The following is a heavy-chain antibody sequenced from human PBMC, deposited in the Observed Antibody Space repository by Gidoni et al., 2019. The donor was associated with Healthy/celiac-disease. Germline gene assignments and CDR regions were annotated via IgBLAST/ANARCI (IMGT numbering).Heavy chain of an antibody. CDR1: GFTFSSSA. CDR3: AKDLPDEIWSGENYYYYGMDV. J-gene: IGHJ6*02. Sequence: EVQLLESGGGWVQPGGSLSLSCAAPGFTFSSSAMSWVRQAPGKGLEWVSAISGSGGSTYYADSVKGRFTISRDNSKNTLYLQMNSLRAEDTAVYYCAKDLPDEIWSGENYYYYGMDVWGQGTTVTVSS. CDR2: ISGSGGST. V-gene: IGHV3-23*01. D-gene: IGHD3-3*01.